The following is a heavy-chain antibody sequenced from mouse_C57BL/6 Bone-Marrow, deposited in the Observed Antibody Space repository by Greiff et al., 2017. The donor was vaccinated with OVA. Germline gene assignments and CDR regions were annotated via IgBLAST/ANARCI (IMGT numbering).Heavy chain of an antibody. J-gene: IGHJ2*01. CDR3: ARDYYGSSYDY. V-gene: IGHV1-69*01. CDR1: GYTFTSYW. Sequence: QVQLQQPGAELVMPGASVKLSCKASGYTFTSYWMHWVKQRPGQGLEWIGEIDPSDSYTIYNQKFKGKSTLTVEKSSSTAYMQLSSLTSEDSAVYYCARDYYGSSYDYWGQGTTLTVSS. CDR2: IDPSDSYT. D-gene: IGHD1-1*01.